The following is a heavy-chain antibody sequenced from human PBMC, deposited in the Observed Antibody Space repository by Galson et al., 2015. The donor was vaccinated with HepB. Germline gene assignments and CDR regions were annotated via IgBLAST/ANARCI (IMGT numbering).Heavy chain of an antibody. Sequence: SLRLSCAASGFTFSNAWLSWVRQAPGKGLEWVSRIKSKPDGGTTDYAAPVKGRFTISRDDSKNTLYLQMNSLKTEDTAVYYCTTDSPPPGAIDYWGQGTLVTVSS. CDR1: GFTFSNAW. CDR3: TTDSPPPGAIDY. CDR2: IKSKPDGGTT. V-gene: IGHV3-15*01. D-gene: IGHD7-27*01. J-gene: IGHJ4*02.